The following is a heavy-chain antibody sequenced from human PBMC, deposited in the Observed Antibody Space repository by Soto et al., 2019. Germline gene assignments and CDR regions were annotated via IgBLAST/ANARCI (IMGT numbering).Heavy chain of an antibody. CDR1: GYTFTSYD. D-gene: IGHD6-13*01. J-gene: IGHJ5*02. CDR3: ARERSAAGTGWFDP. Sequence: QVQLVQSGAEVKKPGASVKVSCKASGYTFTSYDINWVRQATGQGLEWMGWMNPNSGNTGYAQKFQGSVTMTRNISIGTAYMELRSLRSEDAAVYYCARERSAAGTGWFDPWGQGNLVSVSS. CDR2: MNPNSGNT. V-gene: IGHV1-8*01.